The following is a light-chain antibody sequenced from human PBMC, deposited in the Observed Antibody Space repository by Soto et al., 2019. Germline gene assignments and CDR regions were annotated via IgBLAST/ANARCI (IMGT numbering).Light chain of an antibody. CDR2: YDS. V-gene: IGLV3-21*04. CDR1: NSGSKR. Sequence: SYELTQPPSVSVAPGKTARITCGGNNSGSKRVHWYQQKPGQAPVLVIYYDSDRPSGIPERFSGSNSGNTATLTISRVEAGDEADYYCQVWDSSSDHPVFGGGTKLTVL. CDR3: QVWDSSSDHPV. J-gene: IGLJ2*01.